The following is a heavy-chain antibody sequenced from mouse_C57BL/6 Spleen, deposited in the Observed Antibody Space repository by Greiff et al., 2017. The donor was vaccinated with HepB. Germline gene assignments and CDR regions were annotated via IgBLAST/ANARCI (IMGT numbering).Heavy chain of an antibody. J-gene: IGHJ3*01. V-gene: IGHV1-82*01. CDR1: GYAFSSSW. CDR3: AREKEIAY. CDR2: IYPGDGDT. Sequence: QVQLQQSGPELVKPGASVKISCKASGYAFSSSWMNWVKQRPGKGLEWIGRIYPGDGDTNYNGKFKGKATLTADKSSSTAYMQLSSLTSEDSAVYFCAREKEIAYWGQGTLVTVSA.